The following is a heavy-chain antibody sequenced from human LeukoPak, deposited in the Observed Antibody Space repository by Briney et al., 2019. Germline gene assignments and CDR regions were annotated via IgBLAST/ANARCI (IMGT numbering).Heavy chain of an antibody. D-gene: IGHD4-23*01. CDR2: ISSSTNTI. J-gene: IGHJ3*02. CDR3: ARGGYGANDDAFDI. CDR1: GFTFSSYS. V-gene: IGHV3-48*02. Sequence: PGGSLRLSCAASGFTFSSYSMNWVRQAPGKGLEWVSYISSSTNTIYYADSVKGRCTISRDNAKNSLFLQMNSLRDEDTAVYYCARGGYGANDDAFDIWGQGTMVTVSS.